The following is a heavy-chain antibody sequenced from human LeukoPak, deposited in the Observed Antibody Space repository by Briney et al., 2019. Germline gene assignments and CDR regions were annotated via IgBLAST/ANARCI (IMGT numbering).Heavy chain of an antibody. V-gene: IGHV3-30-3*01. CDR1: GFTSSSYA. CDR3: ARAVSIAAAGTNFDY. CDR2: ISYDGSNK. D-gene: IGHD6-13*01. J-gene: IGHJ4*02. Sequence: GGSLRLSCAASGFTSSSYAMHWVRQAPGKGLEWVAVISYDGSNKYYADSVKGRFTISRDNSKNTLYLQMNSLRAEDTAVYYCARAVSIAAAGTNFDYWGQGTLVTVSS.